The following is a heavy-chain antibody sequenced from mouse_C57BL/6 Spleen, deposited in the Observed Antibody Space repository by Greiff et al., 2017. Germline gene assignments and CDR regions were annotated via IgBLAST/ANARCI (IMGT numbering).Heavy chain of an antibody. Sequence: QVQLKESGAELVRPGTSVKVSCKASGYAFTNYLIEWVKQRPGQGLEWIGVINPGSGGTNYNEKFKGKATLTADKSSSTAYMQLSSLTSEDSAVYFCARREGSSFAYWGQGTLVTVSA. V-gene: IGHV1-54*01. CDR3: ARREGSSFAY. CDR2: INPGSGGT. J-gene: IGHJ3*01. CDR1: GYAFTNYL.